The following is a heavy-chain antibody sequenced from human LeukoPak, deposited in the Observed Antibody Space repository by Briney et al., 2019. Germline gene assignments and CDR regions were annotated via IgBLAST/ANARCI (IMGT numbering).Heavy chain of an antibody. CDR3: ATTTVVTRDFDY. D-gene: IGHD4-23*01. CDR1: GYSIRSAYY. Sequence: SETLSLTCAVSGYSIRSAYYWDWIRQPPGKGLEWLGSIYHIGTTYYNPSLKSRVTISLNTSKSQFSLKLTSVTAADTAVYYCATTTVVTRDFDYWGQGTLVTVSS. V-gene: IGHV4-38-2*01. J-gene: IGHJ4*02. CDR2: IYHIGTT.